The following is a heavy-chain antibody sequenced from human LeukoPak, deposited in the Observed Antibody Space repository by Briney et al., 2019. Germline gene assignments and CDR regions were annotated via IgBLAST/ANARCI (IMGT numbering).Heavy chain of an antibody. CDR1: GFTFDDYG. CDR2: INWNGGST. D-gene: IGHD6-19*01. J-gene: IGHJ4*02. CDR3: ARARGAVAFFDY. V-gene: IGHV3-20*01. Sequence: GGSLRLSCAASGFTFDDYGMSWVRQAPGKGLEWVSGINWNGGSTGYADSVKGRFTISRDNAKNSLYLQMNSLRAEDTALYHCARARGAVAFFDYWGQGTLVTVSS.